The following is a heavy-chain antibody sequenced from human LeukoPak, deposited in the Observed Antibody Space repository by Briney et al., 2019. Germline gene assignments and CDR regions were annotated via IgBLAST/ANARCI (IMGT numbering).Heavy chain of an antibody. D-gene: IGHD3-10*01. V-gene: IGHV3-73*01. CDR3: ASSLWFGELTLPI. CDR1: GFTFSGSA. J-gene: IGHJ4*02. Sequence: GGSLRLSCAASGFTFSGSAMHWVRQASGKGLEWVGRIRSKANSYATAYAASVKGRFTISRDDSKNTAYLQMNSLKTEDTAVYYCASSLWFGELTLPIWGQGTLVTVSS. CDR2: IRSKANSYAT.